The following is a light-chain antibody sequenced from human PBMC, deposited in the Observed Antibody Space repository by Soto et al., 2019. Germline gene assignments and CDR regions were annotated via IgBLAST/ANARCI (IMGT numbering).Light chain of an antibody. V-gene: IGKV3-11*01. Sequence: EIVLTQSPDTLSLSPGEGATLSCRASQSVSSYLAWYQQKPGQAPRLLIYDASNRATGIPARFSGSGSGTDFTLTISSLEPEDFAVYYCQQRSNWTFGQGTKVEIK. CDR1: QSVSSY. CDR3: QQRSNWT. J-gene: IGKJ1*01. CDR2: DAS.